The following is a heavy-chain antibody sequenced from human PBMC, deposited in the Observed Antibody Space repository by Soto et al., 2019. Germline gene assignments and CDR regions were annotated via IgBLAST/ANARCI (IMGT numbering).Heavy chain of an antibody. CDR2: ITGSGVIT. Sequence: VQLLESGGGLAQPGGSLRLSCAASGFTFSSYAMSWVRQAPGKGLEWVSGITGSGVITYYADAVKGRFTISRDNSKHALYLQMNSRRVEDTAVYYCAKDRNYTSSSSFDSWGQGTLVTVSS. D-gene: IGHD6-6*01. V-gene: IGHV3-23*01. J-gene: IGHJ4*02. CDR3: AKDRNYTSSSSFDS. CDR1: GFTFSSYA.